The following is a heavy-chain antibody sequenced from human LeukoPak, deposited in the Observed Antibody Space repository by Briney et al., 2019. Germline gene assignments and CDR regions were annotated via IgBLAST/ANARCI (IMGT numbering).Heavy chain of an antibody. D-gene: IGHD5-18*01. CDR1: GGSISSSSYY. J-gene: IGHJ4*02. CDR2: IYYSGGT. Sequence: SETLSLTCTVSGGSISSSSYYWGWIRQPPGKGLEWIGSIYYSGGTYYNPSLKSRVTLSVDTSKNQFSLKLSSVTAADTAVYYCASGDTAMAEIWGQGTLVTVSS. V-gene: IGHV4-39*01. CDR3: ASGDTAMAEI.